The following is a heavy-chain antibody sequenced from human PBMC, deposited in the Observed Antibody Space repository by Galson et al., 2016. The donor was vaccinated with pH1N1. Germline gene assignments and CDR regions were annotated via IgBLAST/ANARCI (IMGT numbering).Heavy chain of an antibody. CDR2: IFPGDSDT. J-gene: IGHJ4*02. Sequence: QSGAEVKKPGESLKISCKASGYSFTDYWIGWVRQMTGKGLGWMGIIFPGDSDTSYSPSFQGQVTIPADKSINPAYLQWSSLKASDTAIYYCARLRGSDFDSWGQGTLVTVST. D-gene: IGHD3-16*01. CDR1: GYSFTDYW. CDR3: ARLRGSDFDS. V-gene: IGHV5-51*03.